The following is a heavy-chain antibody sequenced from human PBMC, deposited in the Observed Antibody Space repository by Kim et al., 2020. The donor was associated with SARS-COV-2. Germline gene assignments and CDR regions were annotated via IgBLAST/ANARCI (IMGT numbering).Heavy chain of an antibody. CDR1: GFSFSTYG. Sequence: GGSLRLSCAASGFSFSTYGMHWVRQAPGKGLEWVAMIWNDGSNKYYGDSVKGRFIISRDNSKNTLYLQMNNLRAEDTAVYYCATEYSSSSAFDYWGQGTLVTVSS. CDR2: IWNDGSNK. J-gene: IGHJ4*02. V-gene: IGHV3-33*03. CDR3: ATEYSSSSAFDY. D-gene: IGHD6-6*01.